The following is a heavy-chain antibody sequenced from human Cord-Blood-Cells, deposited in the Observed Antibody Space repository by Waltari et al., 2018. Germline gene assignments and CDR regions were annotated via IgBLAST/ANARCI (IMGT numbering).Heavy chain of an antibody. Sequence: EVQLVESGGGLVQPGRSLRLSCAASGLTFDDYAMHWVRQAPGKGLEWVSGISWNSGSIGYADSVKGRFTISRDNAKNSLYLQMNSLRAEDTALYYCAKDNFAFDIWGQGTMVTVSS. V-gene: IGHV3-9*01. D-gene: IGHD1-1*01. CDR1: GLTFDDYA. CDR3: AKDNFAFDI. J-gene: IGHJ3*02. CDR2: ISWNSGSI.